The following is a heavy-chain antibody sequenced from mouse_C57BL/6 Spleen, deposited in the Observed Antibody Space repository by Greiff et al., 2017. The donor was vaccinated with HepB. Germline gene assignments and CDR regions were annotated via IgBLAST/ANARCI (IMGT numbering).Heavy chain of an antibody. CDR1: GYSITSGYY. Sequence: VHLVESGPGLVKPSQSLSLTCSVTGYSITSGYYWNWIRQFPGNKLEWMGYISYDGSNNYNPSLKNRISITRDTSKNQFFLKLNSVTTEDTATYYCARGGYGNPDYYAMDYWGQGTSVTVSS. CDR3: ARGGYGNPDYYAMDY. J-gene: IGHJ4*01. D-gene: IGHD2-10*02. CDR2: ISYDGSN. V-gene: IGHV3-6*01.